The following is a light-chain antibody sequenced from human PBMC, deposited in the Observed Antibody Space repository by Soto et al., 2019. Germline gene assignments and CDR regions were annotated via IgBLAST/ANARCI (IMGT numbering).Light chain of an antibody. CDR1: QGLVYSDGNTY. J-gene: IGKJ1*01. CDR3: THGTHWPWT. CDR2: MIS. V-gene: IGKV2-30*01. Sequence: DVVMTQSPLSLPVTLGQSASISCKSTQGLVYSDGNTYLNWFHQRPGQSPRRLIYMISRRDSGVQDRFSGSGSGTDFTLPISRVEAEDVAVYYCTHGTHWPWTFGQGTKVEMK.